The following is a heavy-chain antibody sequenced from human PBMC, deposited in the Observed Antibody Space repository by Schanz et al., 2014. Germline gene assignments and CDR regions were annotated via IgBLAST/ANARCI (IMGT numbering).Heavy chain of an antibody. CDR2: ISYSGST. CDR3: ARDSLRGATGGYGMDV. V-gene: IGHV4-31*03. CDR1: GGSVSSGGDY. D-gene: IGHD2-8*02. Sequence: QVQLQESGPGLVKPSQTLSLTCTVSGGSVSSGGDYWSWIRQHPGKGLEWIGFISYSGSTYYNPSLKSRVTISVDKSKNQFSLKVRSVTAADTAVYYCARDSLRGATGGYGMDVWGQGTTVIVSS. J-gene: IGHJ6*02.